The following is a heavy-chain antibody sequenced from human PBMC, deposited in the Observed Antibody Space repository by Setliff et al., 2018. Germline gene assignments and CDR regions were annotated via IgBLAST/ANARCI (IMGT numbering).Heavy chain of an antibody. CDR3: ARDRGLEADVVSLINMGDF. D-gene: IGHD2-21*01. CDR2: INTYSGAT. CDR1: GYTFTDYY. Sequence: ASVKVSCKASGYTFTDYYMQWVRQAPGQGLEWMGNINTYSGATNYAHKFQGRVTMTTDTSISTAYMELRSLRSDDTAVYYCARDRGLEADVVSLINMGDFWGQGTLVTVSS. J-gene: IGHJ4*02. V-gene: IGHV1-2*02.